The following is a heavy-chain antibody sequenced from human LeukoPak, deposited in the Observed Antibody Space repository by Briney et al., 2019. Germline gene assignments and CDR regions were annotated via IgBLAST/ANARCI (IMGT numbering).Heavy chain of an antibody. CDR2: MNPNSGNT. CDR3: ASRRYYDSSGYYNNPLVTADYYGMDV. Sequence: ASVTVSCKASGYTFTSYDINWVRQATGQGLEWMGWMNPNSGNTGYAQKFQGRVTMTRNTSISTAYMELSSLRSEDTAVYYCASRRYYDSSGYYNNPLVTADYYGMDVWGQGTTVTVSS. V-gene: IGHV1-8*01. J-gene: IGHJ6*02. D-gene: IGHD3-22*01. CDR1: GYTFTSYD.